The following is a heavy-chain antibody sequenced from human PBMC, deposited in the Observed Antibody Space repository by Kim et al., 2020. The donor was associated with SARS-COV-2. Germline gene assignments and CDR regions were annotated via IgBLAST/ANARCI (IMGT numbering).Heavy chain of an antibody. CDR3: AREGSFCRSSSCYLGDFDY. J-gene: IGHJ4*01. Sequence: SVKVSCKASGDTFSSYGLTWVRQAPGQGLEWMGGIIPIFGTPSYAQKFRGRVTITADKSTTTVYMEMSSLRSEDTAVYYCAREGSFCRSSSCYLGDFDY. V-gene: IGHV1-69*06. D-gene: IGHD2-2*01. CDR1: GDTFSSYG. CDR2: IIPIFGTP.